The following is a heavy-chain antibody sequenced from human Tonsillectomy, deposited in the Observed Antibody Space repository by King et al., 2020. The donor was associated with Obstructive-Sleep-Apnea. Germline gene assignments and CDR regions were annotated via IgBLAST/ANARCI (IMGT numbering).Heavy chain of an antibody. D-gene: IGHD2-8*01. Sequence: QLVQSGAEVKKPGASVKVSCKASGYTFTSYGISWVRQAPGQGLEWMGWISAYNGNTNYAQKLQGRVTMTTDTSTSTAYMELRSLRSDDTAVYYCARGADIVLMVYAIQGGYSGMDVWGQGTTVTVSS. CDR3: ARGADIVLMVYAIQGGYSGMDV. CDR2: ISAYNGNT. V-gene: IGHV1-18*04. CDR1: GYTFTSYG. J-gene: IGHJ6*02.